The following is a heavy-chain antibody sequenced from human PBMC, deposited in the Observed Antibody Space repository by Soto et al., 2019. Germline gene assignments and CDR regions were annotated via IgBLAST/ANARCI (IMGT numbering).Heavy chain of an antibody. CDR2: ISAKNGNT. CDR1: GYTFSDYG. J-gene: IGHJ4*02. Sequence: ASVKVSCKTSGYTFSDYGISWVRQAPGQGLEWMGWISAKNGNTNFAQKFRGRVTMITDTSTNTVYMELRNLRLDDTAVYYCARQPPETPPDYWGQGTLVTVSS. V-gene: IGHV1-18*01. CDR3: ARQPPETPPDY.